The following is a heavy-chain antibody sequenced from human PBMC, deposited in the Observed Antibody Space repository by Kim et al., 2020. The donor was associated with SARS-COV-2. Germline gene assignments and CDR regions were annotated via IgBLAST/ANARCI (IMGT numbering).Heavy chain of an antibody. J-gene: IGHJ6*02. V-gene: IGHV3-7*04. CDR2: IKTDGSEI. CDR1: GFTFSNHY. Sequence: GGSLRLSCAASGFTFSNHYMSWIRQAPGKGLEWVANIKTDGSEIYHVDSVTGRFTITRDNAKHSVFLQMNSLRAEDTALYYCAGGHYSLWGQGTTVTVSS. CDR3: AGGHYSL. D-gene: IGHD6-13*01.